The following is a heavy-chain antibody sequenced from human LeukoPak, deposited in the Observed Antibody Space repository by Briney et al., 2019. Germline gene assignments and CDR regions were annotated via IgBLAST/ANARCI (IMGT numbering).Heavy chain of an antibody. CDR3: ARDLGSTVIVGGDAFDL. D-gene: IGHD2/OR15-2a*01. CDR2: MNPNSGGT. Sequence: VASVKVSCKASGYIFSDYYLHWVRQAPGQGLEWMGWMNPNSGGTNYAQKFQGRITMTGDTSTAYLELTGLRSDDTAVYYCARDLGSTVIVGGDAFDLWGQGTMVTVSS. CDR1: GYIFSDYY. V-gene: IGHV1-2*02. J-gene: IGHJ3*01.